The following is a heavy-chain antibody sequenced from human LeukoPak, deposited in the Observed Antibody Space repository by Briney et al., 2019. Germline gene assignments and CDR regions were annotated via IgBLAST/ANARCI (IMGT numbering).Heavy chain of an antibody. Sequence: GGSLRLSCAASGFTLSSYAMHWVRQAPGKGLEWVAVISYDGSNKYYADSVKGRFTISRDNSKNTLYLHMNSLRAEDTAVYYCARDGPYGSGSYPDYWGQGTLVTVSS. D-gene: IGHD3-10*01. J-gene: IGHJ4*02. CDR1: GFTLSSYA. CDR3: ARDGPYGSGSYPDY. CDR2: ISYDGSNK. V-gene: IGHV3-30*04.